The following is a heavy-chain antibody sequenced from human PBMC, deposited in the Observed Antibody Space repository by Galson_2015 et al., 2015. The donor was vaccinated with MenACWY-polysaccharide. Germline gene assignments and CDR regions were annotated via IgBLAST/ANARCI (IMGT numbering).Heavy chain of an antibody. Sequence: SVKVSCKASGYTFTSYDINWVRQATGQGLEWMGWMNPNSGNTGYAQKFQGRVTMTRNTSISIAYMELSSLRSEDTAVYYCARGGKYYYDSSGYLNWFDPWGQGTLVTVSS. CDR1: GYTFTSYD. CDR3: ARGGKYYYDSSGYLNWFDP. CDR2: MNPNSGNT. J-gene: IGHJ5*02. D-gene: IGHD3-22*01. V-gene: IGHV1-8*01.